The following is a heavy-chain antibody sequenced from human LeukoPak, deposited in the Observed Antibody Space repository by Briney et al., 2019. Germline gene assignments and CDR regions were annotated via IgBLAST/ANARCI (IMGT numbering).Heavy chain of an antibody. V-gene: IGHV3-53*01. CDR1: GFSFRSDG. CDR3: ARRAGAYSHPYDY. D-gene: IGHD4/OR15-4a*01. CDR2: IYSDNT. J-gene: IGHJ4*02. Sequence: GSLRLSCAASGFSFRSDGMSWVRQTPGKGLEWVSFIYSDNTHYSDSVKGRFTISRDNSKNTLYLQMNSLRAEDTAVYYCARRAGAYSHPYDYWGQGTLVTVSS.